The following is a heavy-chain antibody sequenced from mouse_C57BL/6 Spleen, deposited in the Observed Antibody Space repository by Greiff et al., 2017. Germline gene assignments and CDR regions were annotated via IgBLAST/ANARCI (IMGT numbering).Heavy chain of an antibody. CDR2: IYPRSGNT. Sequence: QVQLQQSGAELARPGASVKLSCKASGYTFTSYGISWVKQRTGQGLEWIGEIYPRSGNTYYNEKFKGKATLTADKSSSTAYMELRSLTSEDSSVYFYAEVYYGNSFAYWGQGTLVTVSA. CDR3: AEVYYGNSFAY. D-gene: IGHD2-1*01. J-gene: IGHJ3*01. V-gene: IGHV1-81*01. CDR1: GYTFTSYG.